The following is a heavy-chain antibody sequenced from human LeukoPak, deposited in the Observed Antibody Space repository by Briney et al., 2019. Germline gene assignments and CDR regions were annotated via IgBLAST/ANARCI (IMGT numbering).Heavy chain of an antibody. CDR1: GGSFSGYY. V-gene: IGHV4-34*01. D-gene: IGHD3-16*02. CDR2: INHSGST. J-gene: IGHJ4*02. Sequence: PSETLSLTCAVYGGSFSGYYWSWIRQPPGKGLEWIGEINHSGSTNYNPSLKSRVTIPVDTSKNQFSLKLSSVTAADTAVYYCARARIMITFGGVIVIGPSDYWGQGTLVTVSS. CDR3: ARARIMITFGGVIVIGPSDY.